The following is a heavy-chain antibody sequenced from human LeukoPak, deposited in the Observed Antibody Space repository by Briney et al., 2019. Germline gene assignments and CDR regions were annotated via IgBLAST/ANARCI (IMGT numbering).Heavy chain of an antibody. V-gene: IGHV4-59*01. Sequence: KSSETLSLTCTVSGGSISSYYWSWIRQPPGKGLEWIGYIYYSGSTNYNPSLKSRVTISVDTSKNQFSLKLSSVTAADTAVYYCARPSMVRGVIMANWFDPWGQGTLVTVSS. J-gene: IGHJ5*02. CDR3: ARPSMVRGVIMANWFDP. D-gene: IGHD3-10*01. CDR1: GGSISSYY. CDR2: IYYSGST.